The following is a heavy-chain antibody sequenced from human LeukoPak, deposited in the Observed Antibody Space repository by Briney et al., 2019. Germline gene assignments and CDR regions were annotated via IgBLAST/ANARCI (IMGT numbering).Heavy chain of an antibody. Sequence: SETLSLTCTVSGGSIRRADYYWGWIRQSPGKGLEWIGSIYHSGSTYYNPSLQSRVTKSVDPSKNQFSLNLSSVTAADTAVYFCARGTSAGGDHYFGSWGQGTQVTVSS. J-gene: IGHJ4*02. V-gene: IGHV4-39*07. D-gene: IGHD2-8*01. CDR1: GGSIRRADYY. CDR3: ARGTSAGGDHYFGS. CDR2: IYHSGST.